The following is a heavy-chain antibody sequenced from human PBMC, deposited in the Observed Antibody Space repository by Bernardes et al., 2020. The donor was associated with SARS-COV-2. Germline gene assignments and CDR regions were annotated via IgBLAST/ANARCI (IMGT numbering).Heavy chain of an antibody. CDR1: GFTFSIYW. CDR2: ISSDGSSS. CDR3: ASFLPGGDPFDC. Sequence: GGSLRLSCAASGFTFSIYWMHWVRQVPGKGLVWVSRISSDGSSSSYADSVKDRFTISRDNAKNTLFLQMDSLRAEDTALYYCASFLPGGDPFDCWGQGTLVIVSS. J-gene: IGHJ4*02. V-gene: IGHV3-74*01. D-gene: IGHD2-21*02.